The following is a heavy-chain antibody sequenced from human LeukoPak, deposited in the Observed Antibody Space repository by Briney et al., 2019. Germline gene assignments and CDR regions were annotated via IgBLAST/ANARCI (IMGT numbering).Heavy chain of an antibody. Sequence: PSETLSLTCAVYGGSFSGYYWSWIGQPPGKGLEWIGEINHSGSTNYNPSLKSRVTISVDTSKNQFSLKLSSVTAADTAVYYCARVDWSAVYYYYGMDVWGQGTTVTVSS. V-gene: IGHV4-34*01. J-gene: IGHJ6*02. CDR1: GGSFSGYY. CDR2: INHSGST. D-gene: IGHD3/OR15-3a*01. CDR3: ARVDWSAVYYYYGMDV.